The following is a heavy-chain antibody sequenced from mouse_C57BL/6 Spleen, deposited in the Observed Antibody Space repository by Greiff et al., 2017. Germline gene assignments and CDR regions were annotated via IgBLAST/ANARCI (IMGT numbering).Heavy chain of an antibody. V-gene: IGHV1-62-2*01. CDR1: GYTFTEYT. J-gene: IGHJ2*01. D-gene: IGHD1-1*01. CDR2: FYPGSGSI. CDR3: ARHETVGDYYGSIDY. Sequence: VNVVESGAELVKPGASVKLSCKASGYTFTEYTIHWVKQRSGQGLEWIGWFYPGSGSIKYNEKFKDKATLTADKSSSTVYMELSRLTSEDSAVYFCARHETVGDYYGSIDYWGQGTTLTVSS.